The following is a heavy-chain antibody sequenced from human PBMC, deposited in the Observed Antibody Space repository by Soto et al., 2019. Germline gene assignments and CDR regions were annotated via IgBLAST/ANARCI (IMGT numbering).Heavy chain of an antibody. V-gene: IGHV1-69*13. CDR3: ARGEEAPARQGTKRGYSYGRYYYYYGMDV. J-gene: IGHJ6*02. CDR1: GGTFSSYA. Sequence: GASVKVSCKASGGTFSSYAISWVRQAPGQGLEWMGGIIPIFGTANYAQKFQGRVTITADESTSTAYMELSSLRSEDTAVYYCARGEEAPARQGTKRGYSYGRYYYYYGMDVWGHGTTVTVSS. D-gene: IGHD5-18*01. CDR2: IIPIFGTA.